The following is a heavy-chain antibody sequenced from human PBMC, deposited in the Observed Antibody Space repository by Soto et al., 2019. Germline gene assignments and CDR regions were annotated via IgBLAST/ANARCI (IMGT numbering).Heavy chain of an antibody. CDR1: GYTFTSYY. J-gene: IGHJ6*02. D-gene: IGHD3-10*01. V-gene: IGHV1-46*01. Sequence: ASVKVSCKASGYTFTSYYMHWVRQAPGQGLEWMGIINPSGGSTSYAQKFQGRVTMTRDTSTSTVYMELSSLRSEDTAVYYCARRLRSYYTYYYGMDVWGQGTTVTVSS. CDR3: ARRLRSYYTYYYGMDV. CDR2: INPSGGST.